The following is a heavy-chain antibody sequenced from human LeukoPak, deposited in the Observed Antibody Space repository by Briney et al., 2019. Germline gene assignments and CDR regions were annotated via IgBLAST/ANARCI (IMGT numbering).Heavy chain of an antibody. CDR3: AKDRRLASFDY. CDR1: GFTLSSYG. D-gene: IGHD6-25*01. J-gene: IGHJ4*02. V-gene: IGHV3-23*01. Sequence: GGTLRRSCAASGFTLSSYGMNWVRQAPGKGLEWVSGSTGRGESTYYADSVKGRFTISRENSKRTLYLQMNSLRAGDTAIYYCAKDRRLASFDYGGQGTLVTVSS. CDR2: STGRGEST.